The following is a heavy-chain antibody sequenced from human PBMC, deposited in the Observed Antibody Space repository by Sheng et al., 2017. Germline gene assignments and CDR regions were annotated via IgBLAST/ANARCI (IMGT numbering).Heavy chain of an antibody. CDR2: FNPNSGGA. CDR3: ARGHYSSSAYFDS. V-gene: IGHV1-2*02. J-gene: IGHJ4*01. Sequence: QVQLMQSGAEVKKPGASVKVSCQASGYMFTAYYLHWVRQAPGQGLQWMGWFNPNSGGAHYAQNFQGRVTLTRDTSINTAYMELTSLTSDDTALYYCARGHYSSSAYFDSWG. CDR1: GYMFTAYY. D-gene: IGHD6-13*01.